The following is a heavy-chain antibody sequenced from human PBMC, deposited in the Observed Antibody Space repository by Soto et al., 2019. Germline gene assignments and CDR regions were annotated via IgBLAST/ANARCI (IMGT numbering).Heavy chain of an antibody. J-gene: IGHJ4*02. CDR2: ISDYGRI. CDR1: GFTFGNYW. D-gene: IGHD1-1*01. CDR3: ARGGLEPFDH. Sequence: GGSLRLSCAASGFTFGNYWMHWVRQAPGKGLVWVSRISDYGRINYADSVKDRFIISRDDAKRELYLQLNDLRAEDTAMYYCARGGLEPFDHWGQGALVTVSS. V-gene: IGHV3-74*01.